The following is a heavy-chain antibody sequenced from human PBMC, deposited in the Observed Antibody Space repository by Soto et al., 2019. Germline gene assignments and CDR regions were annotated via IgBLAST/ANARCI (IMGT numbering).Heavy chain of an antibody. D-gene: IGHD2-2*01. CDR3: TAESADVVVVPATYGLDV. CDR1: GFAFSNAW. V-gene: IGHV3-15*01. CDR2: IKSISDGGTT. J-gene: IGHJ6*02. Sequence: SGGSLRLSCVGSGFAFSNAWMNWVRQAPGKGLEWVGRIKSISDGGTTNYAAPVKGRFTISRDDAKNTLYLQMNSLKTEDTAEYYCTAESADVVVVPATYGLDVWGQGTTVTVSS.